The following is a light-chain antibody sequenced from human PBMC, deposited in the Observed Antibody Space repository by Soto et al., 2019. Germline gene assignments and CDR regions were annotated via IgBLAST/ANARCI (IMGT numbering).Light chain of an antibody. Sequence: EIVLTQSPGTLSLSPGERATLSCRASQSVSSNYLAWYQQKPGQAPRLLIYGASSRATGIPDRFSGSGSGTDFTLTISRLEPEDFAVYYCQQYGNSVFSFGPRTKVDI. CDR3: QQYGNSVFS. CDR2: GAS. J-gene: IGKJ3*01. CDR1: QSVSSNY. V-gene: IGKV3-20*01.